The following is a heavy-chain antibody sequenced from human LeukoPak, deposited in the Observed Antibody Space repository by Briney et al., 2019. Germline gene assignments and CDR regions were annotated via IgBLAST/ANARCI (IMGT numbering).Heavy chain of an antibody. D-gene: IGHD3-3*01. CDR2: ISSSGSTV. CDR3: ARVTIFPDWYFDL. V-gene: IGHV3-11*04. Sequence: GGSLRLSCAASGFTFSDYYMSWIRQAPGKGLEWVSYISSSGSTVYYADSVKGRFTISRDNAKNSLYLQMNSLRAEDTAVYYCARVTIFPDWYFDLWGRGTLVTVSS. CDR1: GFTFSDYY. J-gene: IGHJ2*01.